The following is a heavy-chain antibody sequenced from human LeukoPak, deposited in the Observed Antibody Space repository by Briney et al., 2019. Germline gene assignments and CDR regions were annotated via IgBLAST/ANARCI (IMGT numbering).Heavy chain of an antibody. CDR2: INPNSGGT. D-gene: IGHD1-26*01. CDR3: AREESGSLDY. CDR1: GYTFTGYY. J-gene: IGHJ4*02. Sequence: ASVTVSCKASGYTFTGYYMHWARQAPGQGLEWMGWINPNSGGTNYAQKFQGWVTMTRDTSISTAYMELSRLRSDDTAVYYCAREESGSLDYWGQGTLVTVSS. V-gene: IGHV1-2*04.